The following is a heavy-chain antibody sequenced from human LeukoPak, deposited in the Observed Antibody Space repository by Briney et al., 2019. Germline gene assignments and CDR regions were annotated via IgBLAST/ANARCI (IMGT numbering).Heavy chain of an antibody. CDR2: ISGDSSII. CDR1: GFALSTYS. D-gene: IGHD3-22*01. V-gene: IGHV3-48*01. Sequence: GGSLRLSCAASGFALSTYSMTWVRQAPGKGLEWVAYISGDSSIINYADSLKGRFTVSRDNARNSLYLQMNSLRAEDTAVYYCAGYYQTAPFDYWGQGTLVTVAS. CDR3: AGYYQTAPFDY. J-gene: IGHJ4*02.